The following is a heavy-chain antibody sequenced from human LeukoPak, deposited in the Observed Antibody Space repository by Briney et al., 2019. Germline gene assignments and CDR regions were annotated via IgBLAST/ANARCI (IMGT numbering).Heavy chain of an antibody. CDR2: VEADGKNM. Sequence: GRALTLSCPASGFTFIHSIMHWVRQAPGKGVDWVAVVEADGKNMYYADSVKGRFTISRDNSQNTVYLQMNSLRADDTAVYDCAREKSRGGQNEDLYYYYMDVWGKGTTVTVSS. CDR3: AREKSRGGQNEDLYYYYMDV. V-gene: IGHV3-30*04. D-gene: IGHD5-24*01. CDR1: GFTFIHSI. J-gene: IGHJ6*03.